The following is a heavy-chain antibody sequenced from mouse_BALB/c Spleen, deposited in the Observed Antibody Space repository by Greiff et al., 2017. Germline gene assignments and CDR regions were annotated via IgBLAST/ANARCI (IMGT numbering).Heavy chain of an antibody. J-gene: IGHJ3*01. CDR1: GYTFSSYW. D-gene: IGHD1-1*02. Sequence: QVQLQQSGAELMKPGASVKISCKATGYTFSSYWIEWVKQRPGHGLEWIGEILPGSGSTNYNEKFKGKATFTADTSSNTAYMQLSSLTSEDSAVYYCASRHYGFAYWGQGTLVTVSA. CDR3: ASRHYGFAY. V-gene: IGHV1-9*01. CDR2: ILPGSGST.